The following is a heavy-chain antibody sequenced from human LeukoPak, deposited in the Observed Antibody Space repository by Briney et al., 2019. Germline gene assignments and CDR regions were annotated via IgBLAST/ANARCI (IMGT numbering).Heavy chain of an antibody. Sequence: SQTLSLTCAVSGGSISSGGYSWSRIRQPPGKGLEWIGYIYHSGSTYYNPSLKSRVTISVDRSKNQFSLKLSSVTAADTAVYYCASLYYYDSSGYYRELDYWGQGTLVTVSS. CDR1: GGSISSGGYS. CDR3: ASLYYYDSSGYYRELDY. D-gene: IGHD3-22*01. J-gene: IGHJ4*02. V-gene: IGHV4-30-2*01. CDR2: IYHSGST.